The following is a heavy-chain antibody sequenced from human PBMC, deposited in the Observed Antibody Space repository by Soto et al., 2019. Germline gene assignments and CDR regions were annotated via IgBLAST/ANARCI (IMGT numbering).Heavy chain of an antibody. Sequence: EVQLLESGGGLVQPGGSLRLSCAASGFTFSSYAMSWVRQAPGKGLEWVSAISGSGGSTYYADSVKGRFTISRDNSKNTLYLQMNSLGAEDTAVYYCAKDSGYCSSTSCYWGYMDVWGKGTTVTVSS. CDR3: AKDSGYCSSTSCYWGYMDV. J-gene: IGHJ6*03. D-gene: IGHD2-2*01. V-gene: IGHV3-23*01. CDR2: ISGSGGST. CDR1: GFTFSSYA.